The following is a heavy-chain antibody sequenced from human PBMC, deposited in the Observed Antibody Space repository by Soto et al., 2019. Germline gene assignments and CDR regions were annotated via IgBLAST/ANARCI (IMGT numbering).Heavy chain of an antibody. Sequence: SETLSLTGAVYGGSFSGHSWPWIRQSPGKGLEWIGDINHSGRVNYSPSLKSRVTISLDTSRNQFSLTLSAVTAADTAMYYCSTRAYDTNGYYRFGPWGQGTLVTVSS. D-gene: IGHD3-22*01. CDR2: INHSGRV. CDR1: GGSFSGHS. CDR3: STRAYDTNGYYRFGP. J-gene: IGHJ5*01. V-gene: IGHV4-34*01.